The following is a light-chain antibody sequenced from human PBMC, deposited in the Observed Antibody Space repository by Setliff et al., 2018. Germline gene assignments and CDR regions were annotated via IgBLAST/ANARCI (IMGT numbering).Light chain of an antibody. Sequence: QSALTQPPSASGTPGQRVTISCPGSSSNIGSNYVYWYQQLPGTAPKLLIYRNNQRPSGVPDRFSGSKSGTSASLAISGLRSEDEADYYCAAWDDSLSGGVFGGGTKGTV. CDR3: AAWDDSLSGGV. CDR2: RNN. CDR1: SSNIGSNY. J-gene: IGLJ3*02. V-gene: IGLV1-47*01.